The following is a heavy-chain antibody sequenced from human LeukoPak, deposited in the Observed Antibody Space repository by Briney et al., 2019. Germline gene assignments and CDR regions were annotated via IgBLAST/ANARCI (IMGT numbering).Heavy chain of an antibody. CDR1: GFTFSSHW. Sequence: GGSLRLSCAASGFTFSSHWMSWVRQGLGKGLEWVANIKQDGSEKYYVDSVKGRFTISRDNAKNSLYLQMNSLRAENTAVYYCARSNREFASGTGDFWGQGTLVTVSS. J-gene: IGHJ4*02. D-gene: IGHD3-10*01. V-gene: IGHV3-7*05. CDR2: IKQDGSEK. CDR3: ARSNREFASGTGDF.